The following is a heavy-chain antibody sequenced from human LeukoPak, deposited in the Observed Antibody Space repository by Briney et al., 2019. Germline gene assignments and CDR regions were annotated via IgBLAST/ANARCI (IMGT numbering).Heavy chain of an antibody. J-gene: IGHJ5*02. CDR2: ISYDGSNK. V-gene: IGHV3-30*04. D-gene: IGHD5-12*01. Sequence: GGSLRLSCAASGFTFSSYAMHWVRQAPGKGLGWVAVISYDGSNKYYADSVKGRFTISRDNSKNTLYLQMNSLRAEDTAVYYCAREVEDVRWLRLYNWFDPWGQGALVTVSS. CDR3: AREVEDVRWLRLYNWFDP. CDR1: GFTFSSYA.